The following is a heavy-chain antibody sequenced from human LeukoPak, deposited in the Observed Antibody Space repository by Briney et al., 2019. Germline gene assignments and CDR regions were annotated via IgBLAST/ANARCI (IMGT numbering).Heavy chain of an antibody. CDR2: INPNSGGT. J-gene: IGHJ5*02. V-gene: IGHV1-2*02. CDR3: ARSYDFWSGPPFDP. D-gene: IGHD3-3*01. CDR1: GYTFNGYY. Sequence: GASVKVSCKASGYTFNGYYLHWVRQAPGQGLEWMGWINPNSGGTKYAQKFQGRVTLTRDTSISTAYMELSRLRCDDTAVYYCARSYDFWSGPPFDPWGQGTLVTVSS.